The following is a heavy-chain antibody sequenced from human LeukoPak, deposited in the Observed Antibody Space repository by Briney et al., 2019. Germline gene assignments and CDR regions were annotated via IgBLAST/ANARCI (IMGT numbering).Heavy chain of an antibody. V-gene: IGHV4-30-4*08. D-gene: IGHD1-26*01. CDR2: IYYSGST. J-gene: IGHJ5*02. CDR3: ARRPDSPWEWFDP. CDR1: GRSLSSGDYY. Sequence: SQTLSLTCTVSGRSLSSGDYYWSSIRRPPGKGMEWPEYIYYSGSTYYNPSRKSRVTISVDTSKNQFSLRLSSVTAADTAVYYCARRPDSPWEWFDPWGQGTLVTVSS.